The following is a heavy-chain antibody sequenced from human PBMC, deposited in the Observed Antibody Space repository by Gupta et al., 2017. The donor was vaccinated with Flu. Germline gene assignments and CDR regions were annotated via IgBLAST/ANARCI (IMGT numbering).Heavy chain of an antibody. D-gene: IGHD3-10*01. J-gene: IGHJ4*02. CDR3: AKVSDAGRWFQADY. V-gene: IGHV3-30*18. Sequence: RQAPGKGLEWVAVLSYDGNYKYYADSVKGRFTISRDMSKNTLYLHMNSLRAEDTAVYYCAKVSDAGRWFQADYWDQGTLVTVSS. CDR2: LSYDGNYK.